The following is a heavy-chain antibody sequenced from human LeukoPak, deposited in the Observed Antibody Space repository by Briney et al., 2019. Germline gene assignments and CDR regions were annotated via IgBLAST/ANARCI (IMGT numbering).Heavy chain of an antibody. D-gene: IGHD2/OR15-2a*01. CDR2: LYSGGDT. CDR1: GFSVSDSY. CDR3: ARGENYYFHTDV. J-gene: IGHJ6*03. Sequence: GGSLRLSCAASGFSVSDSYMSWVRQAPGKGLEWVSILYSGGDTYYSASVRGRLTISRDNSKNTLYLQMNTLSAADTAVYFCARGENYYFHTDVWGKGATVTVSS. V-gene: IGHV3-66*02.